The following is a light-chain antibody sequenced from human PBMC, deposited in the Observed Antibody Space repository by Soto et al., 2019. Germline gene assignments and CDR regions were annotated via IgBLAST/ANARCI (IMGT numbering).Light chain of an antibody. Sequence: DIVMTQSPDSLAVSLGERATINCKSSQSLLYSSNNKNYLAWYQQKPGQPPKLLIYWASTRQSGVPDRFSSSGSGTDFTRTISSLQAEDAAVYYCQHYYGTRWTFGQGTKVQIK. CDR3: QHYYGTRWT. J-gene: IGKJ1*01. CDR1: QSLLYSSNNKNY. CDR2: WAS. V-gene: IGKV4-1*01.